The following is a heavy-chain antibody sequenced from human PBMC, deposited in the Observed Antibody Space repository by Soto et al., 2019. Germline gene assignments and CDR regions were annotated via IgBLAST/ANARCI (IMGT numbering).Heavy chain of an antibody. Sequence: AGSVRQTGAASEIAFSGYRMNWVHQAPGKGLEWVSYISSSSSTIYYADSVKGRFTISRDNAKNSLYLQMNSLRAEDAAVYYCARDLNYGLFDYWGQGTLVTVSS. V-gene: IGHV3-48*01. D-gene: IGHD4-17*01. CDR3: ARDLNYGLFDY. CDR2: ISSSSSTI. CDR1: EIAFSGYR. J-gene: IGHJ4*02.